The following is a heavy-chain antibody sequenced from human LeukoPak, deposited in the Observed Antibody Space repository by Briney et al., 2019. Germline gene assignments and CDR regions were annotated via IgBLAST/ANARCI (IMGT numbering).Heavy chain of an antibody. D-gene: IGHD5-18*01. V-gene: IGHV4-39*07. CDR2: IYYSGST. CDR1: GGSISSSRDY. J-gene: IGHJ6*03. Sequence: SETLSLTCIVSGGSISSSRDYWAWIRQPPGKGLEWIANIYYSGSTYYSPSLKSRVTISVDTSKNQFSLKLSSVTAADTAVYYCARVDTRSYYYYYMDVWGKGTTVTVSS. CDR3: ARVDTRSYYYYYMDV.